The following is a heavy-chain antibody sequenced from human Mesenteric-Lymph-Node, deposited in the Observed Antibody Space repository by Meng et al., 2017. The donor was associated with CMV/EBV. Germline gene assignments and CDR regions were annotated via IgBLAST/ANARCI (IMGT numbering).Heavy chain of an antibody. D-gene: IGHD3-10*01. CDR3: ATSGSRGYFDY. CDR1: GFTFSTYG. J-gene: IGHJ4*02. CDR2: ISSSSSYI. Sequence: GESLKISCAASGFTFSTYGMNWVRQAPGKGLEWVSSISSSSSYIYYADSVKGRFTISRDNAKNSLYLQMNSLRAEDTAVYYCATSGSRGYFDYWGQGTLVTVSS. V-gene: IGHV3-21*01.